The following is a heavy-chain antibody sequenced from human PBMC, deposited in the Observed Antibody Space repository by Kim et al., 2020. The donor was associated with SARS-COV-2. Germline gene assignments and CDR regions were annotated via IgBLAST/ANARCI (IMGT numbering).Heavy chain of an antibody. CDR1: GFTFSSYG. D-gene: IGHD3-3*01. CDR2: IWYDGSNK. CDR3: ARGVVGDGPEAFDP. V-gene: IGHV3-33*01. J-gene: IGHJ5*02. Sequence: GGSLRLSCAASGFTFSSYGMHWVRQAPGKGLEWVAVIWYDGSNKYYADSVKGRFTISRDNSKNTLYLQMNSLRAEDTAVYYCARGVVGDGPEAFDPWGQGTLVTVSS.